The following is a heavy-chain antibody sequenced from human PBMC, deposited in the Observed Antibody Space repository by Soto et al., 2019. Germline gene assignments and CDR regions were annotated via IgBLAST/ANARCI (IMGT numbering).Heavy chain of an antibody. Sequence: QVQLVESGGGVVQPGRSLRLSCAASGFTFSSYAMHWVRQAPGKGLEWVAVISYDGSNKYYADSVKGRFTISRDNSKNTLYLQMNSLRPEDTAVYSCARAQGQWLVRYYLDYWGQGTLVTVSS. CDR3: ARAQGQWLVRYYLDY. J-gene: IGHJ4*02. CDR1: GFTFSSYA. CDR2: ISYDGSNK. V-gene: IGHV3-30-3*01. D-gene: IGHD6-19*01.